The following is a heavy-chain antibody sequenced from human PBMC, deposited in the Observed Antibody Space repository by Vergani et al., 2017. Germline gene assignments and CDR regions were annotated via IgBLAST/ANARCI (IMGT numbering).Heavy chain of an antibody. CDR1: GYSFTSYW. J-gene: IGHJ6*02. Sequence: EVPLVQSGAAVKKPGESLKISCKGSGYSFTSYWIGWVRQMPGKGLEWMGIIYPGDSDTRYSPSFQGQVTISADKSISTAYLQWSSLKASDTAMYYCARHRGWGLVEVAATPWYYYYGMDVWGQGTTVTVSS. CDR3: ARHRGWGLVEVAATPWYYYYGMDV. V-gene: IGHV5-51*01. D-gene: IGHD2-15*01. CDR2: IYPGDSDT.